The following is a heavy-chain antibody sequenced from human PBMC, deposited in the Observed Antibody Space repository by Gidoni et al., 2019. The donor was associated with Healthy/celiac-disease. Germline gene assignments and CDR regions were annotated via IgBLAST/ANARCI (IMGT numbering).Heavy chain of an antibody. V-gene: IGHV3-21*01. CDR3: AREWSGYCTGGVCQGAFDI. Sequence: EVQLVESGGGLVKPGGSRRLSCAASGFTFSSYSMHWVRQAPGKGLGWVSSISSSSSYIYYADSVKGRFTISRDNAKNSLYLQMNSLRAEDTAVYYCAREWSGYCTGGVCQGAFDIWGQGTMVTVSS. CDR2: ISSSSSYI. J-gene: IGHJ3*02. D-gene: IGHD2-8*02. CDR1: GFTFSSYS.